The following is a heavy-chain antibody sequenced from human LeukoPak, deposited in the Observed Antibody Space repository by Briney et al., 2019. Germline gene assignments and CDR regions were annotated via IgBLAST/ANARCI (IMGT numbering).Heavy chain of an antibody. D-gene: IGHD3-10*01. CDR3: ARLRRLWFVDY. CDR2: INHSGST. J-gene: IGHJ4*02. Sequence: SETLSLTCTVYGGSFSDYSWSWIRQPPGKGLEWIGEINHSGSTNYNPSLKSRVTISVDTSKNQFSLKLSSVTAADTAVYYCARLRRLWFVDYWGQGTLVTVSS. CDR1: GGSFSDYS. V-gene: IGHV4-34*01.